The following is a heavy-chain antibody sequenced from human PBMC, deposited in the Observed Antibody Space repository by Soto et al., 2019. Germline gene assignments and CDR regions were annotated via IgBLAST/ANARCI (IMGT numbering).Heavy chain of an antibody. CDR2: ISDSTNTI. D-gene: IGHD6-19*01. CDR3: ARDGLGWRYFDY. J-gene: IGHJ4*02. CDR1: GFMFSSYG. Sequence: WGSLRLSCAASGFMFSSYGRNWVRQAPGKGLEWISYISDSTNTIYYADSLKGRLTISRNNAKNSLYLQMNSLRDDDTAVYYCARDGLGWRYFDYRGQGTLVTLSS. V-gene: IGHV3-48*02.